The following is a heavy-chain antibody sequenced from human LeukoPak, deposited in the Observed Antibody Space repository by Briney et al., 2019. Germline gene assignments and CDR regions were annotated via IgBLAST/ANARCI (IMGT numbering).Heavy chain of an antibody. Sequence: GGSLRLSCAASGLTFSSYWMSWVRQAPGKGLEWVANIKQDGSEKYYVDSVKGRFTISRDNAKNSLYLQMNSLRAEDTAVYYCARRRGVIITSSTGAFDIWGQGTMVTVSS. J-gene: IGHJ3*02. D-gene: IGHD3-10*01. V-gene: IGHV3-7*03. CDR3: ARRRGVIITSSTGAFDI. CDR2: IKQDGSEK. CDR1: GLTFSSYW.